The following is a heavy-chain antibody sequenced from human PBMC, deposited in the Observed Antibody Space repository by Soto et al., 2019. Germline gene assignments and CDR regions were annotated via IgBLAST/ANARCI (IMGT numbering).Heavy chain of an antibody. D-gene: IGHD3-22*01. V-gene: IGHV1-46*03. CDR2: INPSGGST. CDR3: ARDTNTIRFYDTSGYLNWFDP. CDR1: GYTFTNYY. Sequence: ASVKVSCKASGYTFTNYYIHWVRQAPGQGLEWMGIINPSGGSTSYAQKFQGRVTMTRDTSTSTVYMELSSLRSEDTAVYYCARDTNTIRFYDTSGYLNWFDPWGQGALVTVS. J-gene: IGHJ5*02.